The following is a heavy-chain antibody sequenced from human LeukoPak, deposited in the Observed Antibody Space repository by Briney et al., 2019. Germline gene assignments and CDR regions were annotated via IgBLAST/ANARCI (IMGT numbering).Heavy chain of an antibody. CDR3: ARRYYHSSEFDP. V-gene: IGHV5-51*01. J-gene: IGHJ5*02. Sequence: GESLKISCRASGYGFSNYWIGWVRQLPGKGLKWMGFIYPTDSTTRYSPSFQGQVTISADKSISTAYLQWSSLKTSDTAIYYCARRYYHSSEFDPWGQGTLVTVSS. CDR2: IYPTDSTT. CDR1: GYGFSNYW. D-gene: IGHD3-22*01.